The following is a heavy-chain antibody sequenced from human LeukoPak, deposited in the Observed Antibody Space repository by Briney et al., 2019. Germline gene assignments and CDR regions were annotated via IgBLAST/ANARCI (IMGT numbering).Heavy chain of an antibody. CDR2: IKLDGSEE. V-gene: IGHV3-7*01. Sequence: PGGSLRLSCAASGFTFSSSWMSWVRQAPATGLEWVANIKLDGSEEYYVDSVRGRFTISRDNAKNSLYLQMNNLRVEDTGVYYCARDQVGDFDYWGQGTLVTVAS. J-gene: IGHJ4*02. D-gene: IGHD1-26*01. CDR1: GFTFSSSW. CDR3: ARDQVGDFDY.